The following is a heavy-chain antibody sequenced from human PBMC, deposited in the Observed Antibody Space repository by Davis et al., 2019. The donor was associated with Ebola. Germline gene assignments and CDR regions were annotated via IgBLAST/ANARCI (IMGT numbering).Heavy chain of an antibody. Sequence: GESLKISCAASGFTFSIAWMSWVRQVPGKGLEWVGRIRGKSASGATDYAALVKGRFTISRDDSRNTLYLQMNSLKTEDTAIYFCTTELYCSSSTCPLSFDNWGQGTLVIVSS. CDR3: TTELYCSSSTCPLSFDN. CDR2: IRGKSASGAT. D-gene: IGHD2-2*01. V-gene: IGHV3-15*01. J-gene: IGHJ4*02. CDR1: GFTFSIAW.